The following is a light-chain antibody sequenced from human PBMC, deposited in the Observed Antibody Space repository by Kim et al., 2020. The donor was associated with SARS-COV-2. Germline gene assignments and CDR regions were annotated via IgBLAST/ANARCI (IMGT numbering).Light chain of an antibody. V-gene: IGLV3-1*01. CDR1: KLENKY. CDR3: QAWDSNTVL. Sequence: VPPAQTAIITCSGQKLENKYGCWYLQRAGQSPVLVNYKDNKPPSGIPGRFSGSNSGNTATLTISGTQAMDEADYYCQAWDSNTVLFGGGTQLTVL. J-gene: IGLJ2*01. CDR2: KDN.